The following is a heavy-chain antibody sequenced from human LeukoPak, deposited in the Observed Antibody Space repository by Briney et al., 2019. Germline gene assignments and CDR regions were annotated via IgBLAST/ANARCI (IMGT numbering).Heavy chain of an antibody. CDR3: AKVYHVFWSGYLDF. Sequence: PGGSLRLSCAASGFTFSSYAMHWVRQAPGKGLEWVAVISYDGSNKYYADSVKGRFTISRDNSKNTLYLQMNSLRAEDTAVYYCAKVYHVFWSGYLDFWGQGTLVTVSS. CDR2: ISYDGSNK. J-gene: IGHJ4*02. CDR1: GFTFSSYA. D-gene: IGHD3-3*01. V-gene: IGHV3-30-3*01.